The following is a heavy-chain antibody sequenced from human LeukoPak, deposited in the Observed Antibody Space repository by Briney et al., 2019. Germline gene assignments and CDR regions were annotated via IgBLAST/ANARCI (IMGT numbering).Heavy chain of an antibody. J-gene: IGHJ4*02. Sequence: GGSLRLSCAVSGFSFSTDSMDWVREAPGKGLEWGSSISSSSSHIYYADSVKGRFIISRDNAKNSLYLQMNSLGVEDTAVYYCAREPGGGDFPFEYWGQGTLVAVAS. CDR1: GFSFSTDS. CDR2: ISSSSSHI. V-gene: IGHV3-21*01. CDR3: AREPGGGDFPFEY. D-gene: IGHD2-21*02.